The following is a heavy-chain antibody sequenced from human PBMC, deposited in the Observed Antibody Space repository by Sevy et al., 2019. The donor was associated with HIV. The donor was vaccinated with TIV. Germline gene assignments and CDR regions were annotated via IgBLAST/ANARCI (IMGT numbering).Heavy chain of an antibody. D-gene: IGHD3-10*01. CDR2: ISSTSAYI. CDR1: GFTFSSYR. V-gene: IGHV3-21*01. J-gene: IGHJ4*02. CDR3: ARAVREISTWRSDY. Sequence: GGSLRLSCAASGFTFSSYRMTWVRQAPGKGLEWVSCISSTSAYINYADSVKGRFTISRDNAKNLLYLQMDSLRAEDTAVYYGARAVREISTWRSDYWGQGTLVTVSS.